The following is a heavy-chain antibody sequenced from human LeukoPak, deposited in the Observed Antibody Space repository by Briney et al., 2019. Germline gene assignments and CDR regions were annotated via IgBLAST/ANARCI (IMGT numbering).Heavy chain of an antibody. CDR2: ISSTSRYI. CDR1: GFTFSSYS. D-gene: IGHD6-13*01. Sequence: NPGGSLRLSCAASGFTFSSYSMNWVRQAPGKGLEWVPSISSTSRYIYCADSLKGRFTISRDNAENSLYLQMNSLRAEDTAVYYCATEQVAAAGTVLDYWGQGTLVTVSS. V-gene: IGHV3-21*01. CDR3: ATEQVAAAGTVLDY. J-gene: IGHJ4*02.